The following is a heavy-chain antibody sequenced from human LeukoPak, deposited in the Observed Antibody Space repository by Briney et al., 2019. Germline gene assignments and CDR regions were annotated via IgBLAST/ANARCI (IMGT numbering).Heavy chain of an antibody. J-gene: IGHJ4*02. Sequence: SETLSLTCSVSGGSINRSSYDWGWIRQPPGRGLEGIGSRYYSGTTYYNPSLKSRVTMSVNTSKNQLSLNLTSVTAADTAVYYCATDSSGYYIFDFWGQGAQVTVSS. CDR2: RYYSGTT. D-gene: IGHD3-22*01. V-gene: IGHV4-39*01. CDR1: GGSINRSSYD. CDR3: ATDSSGYYIFDF.